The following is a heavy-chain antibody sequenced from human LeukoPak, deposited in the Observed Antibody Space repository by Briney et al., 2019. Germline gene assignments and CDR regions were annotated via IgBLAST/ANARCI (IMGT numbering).Heavy chain of an antibody. V-gene: IGHV5-51*01. J-gene: IGHJ4*02. Sequence: GESLQISCKGSGFGFTNYWIGWVRQMPGKGLEWMGIINPGDSETRYSPSFQSQVTISADKSISTAYLQRSSLEASDTAIYYCARGTLYYGDYFNYWGQGTLVTVSS. CDR2: INPGDSET. D-gene: IGHD3-22*01. CDR3: ARGTLYYGDYFNY. CDR1: GFGFTNYW.